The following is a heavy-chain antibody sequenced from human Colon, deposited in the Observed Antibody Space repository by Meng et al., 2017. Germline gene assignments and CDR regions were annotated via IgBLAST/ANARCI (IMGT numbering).Heavy chain of an antibody. CDR2: SNHKTGNP. Sequence: QVHLVQSGSDLKKLGASVSVTCKTSGYRFSYFAMNWVQQAPGRGLQWMEWSNHKTGNPTYAQAFTGRFVFSLDTSVSTAYLQINDLQADDTAVYYCAREGSDSWIDYWGQGTLVTVSS. CDR3: AREGSDSWIDY. J-gene: IGHJ4*02. D-gene: IGHD6-13*01. CDR1: GYRFSYFA. V-gene: IGHV7-4-1*02.